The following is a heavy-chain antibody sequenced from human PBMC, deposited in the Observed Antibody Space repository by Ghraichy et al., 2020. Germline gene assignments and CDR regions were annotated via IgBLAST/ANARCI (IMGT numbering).Heavy chain of an antibody. CDR3: ARALGGVVVAATPPLFDY. CDR1: GGSISSSSYY. CDR2: IYYSGST. Sequence: SETLSLTCTVSGGSISSSSYYWGWIRQPPGKGLEWIGSIYYSGSTYYNPSLKSRVTISVDTSKNQFSLKLSSVTAADTAVYYCARALGGVVVAATPPLFDYWGQGTLVTVSS. V-gene: IGHV4-39*01. D-gene: IGHD2-15*01. J-gene: IGHJ4*02.